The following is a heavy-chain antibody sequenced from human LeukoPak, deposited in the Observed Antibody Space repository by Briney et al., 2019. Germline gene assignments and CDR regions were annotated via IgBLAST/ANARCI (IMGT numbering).Heavy chain of an antibody. V-gene: IGHV1-69*04. CDR3: ARVKRARGFWSGYQSNYYGMDV. D-gene: IGHD3-3*01. Sequence: SVKVSCKASGGTFSSYAISWVRQAPGQGLEWMGRIIPILGIANYAQKFQGRVTITADKSTSTAYMELSSLRSEDTAVYYCARVKRARGFWSGYQSNYYGMDVWGQGTTVTVSS. CDR2: IIPILGIA. J-gene: IGHJ6*02. CDR1: GGTFSSYA.